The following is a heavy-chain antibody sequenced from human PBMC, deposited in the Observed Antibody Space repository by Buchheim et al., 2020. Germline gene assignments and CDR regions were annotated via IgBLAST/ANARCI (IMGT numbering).Heavy chain of an antibody. J-gene: IGHJ5*02. Sequence: QITLKESGPTLVKPTQTLTLTCTFSGFSLSTSGVGVGWVRQSPGKALEWLALIYWDDDKRYSPSLKSRLTIIKDTSNNPVVLIMTDVDPVDTATYYCARRLRNSSGKRGFDPWGQGTL. CDR3: ARRLRNSSGKRGFDP. CDR1: GFSLSTSGVG. V-gene: IGHV2-5*02. CDR2: IYWDDDK. D-gene: IGHD3-22*01.